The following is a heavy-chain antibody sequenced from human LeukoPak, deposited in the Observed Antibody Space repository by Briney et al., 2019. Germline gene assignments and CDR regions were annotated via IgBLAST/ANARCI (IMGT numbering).Heavy chain of an antibody. CDR3: ARTGGSYPYYFEY. Sequence: PGGSLRLSCEASGFNFISYSMGWVRQAPGKGLEWVASISGRSVFISYSDSVKGRFTISRDNAKNSLYLQMNSLRAEDTAVYYCARTGGSYPYYFEYWGQGTLVTVSS. CDR1: GFNFISYS. J-gene: IGHJ4*02. V-gene: IGHV3-21*01. D-gene: IGHD1-26*01. CDR2: ISGRSVFI.